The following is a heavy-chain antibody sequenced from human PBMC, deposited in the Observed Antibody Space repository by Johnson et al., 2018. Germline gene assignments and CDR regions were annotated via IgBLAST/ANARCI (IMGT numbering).Heavy chain of an antibody. V-gene: IGHV4-61*02. D-gene: IGHD3-3*01. J-gene: IGHJ6*03. CDR3: ARGDLYYGYYYMDV. Sequence: QVQLQESGPGLVKPSQTLSLTCTVSGGSISSGSYYWSWIRQPAGKGLEWIGRIYTSGSTNYNPSLKSRVTISVDTSKNQFSLKLSSVTAADTAVYYCARGDLYYGYYYMDVWGKGTTVTVSS. CDR1: GGSISSGSYY. CDR2: IYTSGST.